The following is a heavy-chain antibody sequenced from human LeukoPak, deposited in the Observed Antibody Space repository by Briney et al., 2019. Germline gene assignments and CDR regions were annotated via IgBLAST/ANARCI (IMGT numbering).Heavy chain of an antibody. CDR1: GYTFTSYG. J-gene: IGHJ4*02. V-gene: IGHV1-18*01. CDR2: ISAYNGNT. CDR3: AREGYYDSSGYYWIDY. D-gene: IGHD3-22*01. Sequence: GASVKVSCKASGYTFTSYGISWVRQAPGQGLEWMGWISAYNGNTNYAQKLQGRVTMTTDTSTSTAYMELRSLRSDDTAAYYCAREGYYDSSGYYWIDYWGQGTLVTVSS.